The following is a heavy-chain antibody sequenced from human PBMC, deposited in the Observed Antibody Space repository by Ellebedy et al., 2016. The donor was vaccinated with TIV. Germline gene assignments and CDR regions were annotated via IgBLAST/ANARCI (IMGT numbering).Heavy chain of an antibody. CDR3: ARDAARAGWISDY. J-gene: IGHJ4*02. D-gene: IGHD6-19*01. CDR1: GFTFSNYD. CDR2: IGVSGAT. Sequence: GESLKISCAASGFTFSNYDMHWVRQPTGKGLEWVPGIGVSGATYYPGSVKGRFTISRDSSKNTLYLQMNSLRVEDTAVYYCARDAARAGWISDYWGQGTLVTVSS. V-gene: IGHV3-13*01.